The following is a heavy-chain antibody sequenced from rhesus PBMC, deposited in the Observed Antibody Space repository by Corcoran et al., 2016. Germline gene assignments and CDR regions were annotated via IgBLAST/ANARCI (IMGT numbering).Heavy chain of an antibody. Sequence: QVQLQESGPGLVKPSETLSITCAVSGGSISSYWWTWIRQAPGKGLEWIGESSGNSGSTNYNPSLKSRVTISKDASKNQFSLKLNSVTAADTAMYYCDAEFVFWGQGVLVTVSS. J-gene: IGHJ4*01. CDR3: DAEFVF. D-gene: IGHD6-19*01. CDR1: GGSISSYW. V-gene: IGHV4-80*01. CDR2: SSGNSGST.